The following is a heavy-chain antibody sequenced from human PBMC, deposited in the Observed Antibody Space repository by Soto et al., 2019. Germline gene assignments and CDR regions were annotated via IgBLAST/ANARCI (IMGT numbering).Heavy chain of an antibody. CDR1: GFTFSSYA. Sequence: PGGSLRLSCAASGFTFSSYAMSWVRQAPGKGLEWVSAISGSGGSTYYADSVKGRFTISRDNSKNTLYLQMTNMDPMDTGTYYCAHKGPEDWPLDYWGQGTLVTVSS. CDR3: AHKGPEDWPLDY. V-gene: IGHV3-23*01. CDR2: ISGSGGST. D-gene: IGHD3-9*01. J-gene: IGHJ4*02.